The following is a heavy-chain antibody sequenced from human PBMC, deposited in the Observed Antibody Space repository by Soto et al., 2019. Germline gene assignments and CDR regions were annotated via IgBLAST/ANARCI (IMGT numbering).Heavy chain of an antibody. D-gene: IGHD6-6*01. CDR3: AKDMDDSSSSRFDY. CDR2: ISWNSGSI. V-gene: IGHV3-9*01. J-gene: IGHJ4*02. Sequence: EVQLVESGGGLVQPGRSLRLSCAASGFTFDDYAMHWVRQAPGKGLEWVSGISWNSGSIGYADSVKGRFTISRDNAKNSLYLQMNSLRAEDTALYYCAKDMDDSSSSRFDYWGQGTLVTVSS. CDR1: GFTFDDYA.